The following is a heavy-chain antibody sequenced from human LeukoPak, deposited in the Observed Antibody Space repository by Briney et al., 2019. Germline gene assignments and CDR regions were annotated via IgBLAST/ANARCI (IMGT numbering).Heavy chain of an antibody. CDR3: TRRAPTSYGHYLDS. CDR2: IHTNGRT. D-gene: IGHD3-10*01. CDR1: GDSISSYY. Sequence: SETLSLTCTVSGDSISSYYWSWVRQTPGKGLEWIGYIHTNGRTNYSPSLKSRVTMSVDSSKNQLSLMLSSVAAADTAVYYCTRRAPTSYGHYLDSWGQGTLVTVSS. J-gene: IGHJ4*02. V-gene: IGHV4-4*09.